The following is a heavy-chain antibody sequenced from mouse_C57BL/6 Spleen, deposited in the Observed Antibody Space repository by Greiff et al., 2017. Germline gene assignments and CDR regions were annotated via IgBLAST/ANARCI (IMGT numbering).Heavy chain of an antibody. CDR2: INPYNGGT. CDR3: ARDDYGSSPAWFAY. J-gene: IGHJ3*01. CDR1: GYTFTDYY. V-gene: IGHV1-19*01. Sequence: EVKLQESGPVLVKPGASVKMSCKASGYTFTDYYMNWVKQSHGKSLEWIGVINPYNGGTSYNQKFKGKATLTVDKSSSTAYMELNSLTSEDSAVYYCARDDYGSSPAWFAYWGQGTLVTVSA. D-gene: IGHD1-1*01.